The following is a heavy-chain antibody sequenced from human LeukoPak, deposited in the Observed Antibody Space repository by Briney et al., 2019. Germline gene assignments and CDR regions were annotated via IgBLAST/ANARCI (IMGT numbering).Heavy chain of an antibody. CDR3: ARCDYDILTGYYGSDY. D-gene: IGHD3-9*01. CDR1: GYTFTGYY. Sequence: ASVKVSCKASGYTFTGYYMHWVRQAPGQGLEWMGWINPNSGGTNYAQKFQGRVTMTRDTSISTAYMELSRLRSDDTAVYYCARCDYDILTGYYGSDYWGQGTLVTVSS. V-gene: IGHV1-2*02. CDR2: INPNSGGT. J-gene: IGHJ4*02.